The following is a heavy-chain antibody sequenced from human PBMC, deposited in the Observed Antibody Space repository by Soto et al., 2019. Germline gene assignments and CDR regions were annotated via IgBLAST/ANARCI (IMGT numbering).Heavy chain of an antibody. CDR3: ARWRSSRYTLGLDY. CDR1: GGXIXSSNW. J-gene: IGHJ4*02. Sequence: QVQLQESGPGLVKPSGTLSLTCAVSGGXIXSSNWWSWXRXXXXXXXEWIGEIYHSGSTNYNPSLKSRVTISVDKSKNQFSLKLSSVTAADTAVYYCARWRSSRYTLGLDYWGQGTLVTVSS. D-gene: IGHD6-13*01. V-gene: IGHV4-4*02. CDR2: IYHSGST.